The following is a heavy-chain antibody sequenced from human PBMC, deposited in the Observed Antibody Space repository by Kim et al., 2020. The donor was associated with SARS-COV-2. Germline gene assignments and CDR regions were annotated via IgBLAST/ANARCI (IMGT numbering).Heavy chain of an antibody. D-gene: IGHD3-10*01. CDR1: GGSISSYY. V-gene: IGHV4-59*01. CDR3: ARDRGVAGLPASWFDP. CDR2: IYYSGST. Sequence: SETLSLTCTVSGGSISSYYWSWIRQPPGKGLEWIGYIYYSGSTNYNPSLKSRVTISVDTSKNQFSLKLSSVTAADTAVYYCARDRGVAGLPASWFDPWGQGTLVTVSS. J-gene: IGHJ5*02.